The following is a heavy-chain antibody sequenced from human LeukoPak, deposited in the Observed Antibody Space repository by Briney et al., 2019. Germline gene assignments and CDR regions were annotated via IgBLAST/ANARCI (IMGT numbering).Heavy chain of an antibody. Sequence: GSLRLSCAASGFTFSSYSMNWVRQAPGKGLEWVSYISSSSSTIYYADSVKGRFTISRDKAKNSLYLQMNSLRAEDTAVYYCARGLHRYYYDSSGYSDVDYWGQGTLVTVSS. D-gene: IGHD3-22*01. J-gene: IGHJ4*02. V-gene: IGHV3-48*01. CDR3: ARGLHRYYYDSSGYSDVDY. CDR1: GFTFSSYS. CDR2: ISSSSSTI.